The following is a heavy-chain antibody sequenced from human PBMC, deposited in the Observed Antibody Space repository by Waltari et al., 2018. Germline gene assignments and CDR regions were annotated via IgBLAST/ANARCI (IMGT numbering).Heavy chain of an antibody. J-gene: IGHJ4*02. CDR2: IYSGGST. CDR1: GFTVSSNY. V-gene: IGHV3-53*01. D-gene: IGHD6-19*01. Sequence: EVQLLESGGGLIQHGGALRRACYALGFTVSSNYIRWVRQAPGKGLEWVSVIYSGGSTYYADPVKGRFTIARDNSKNTLYLQMNSLRAEDTAVYYCARTPLYSSGWYVYFDYWGQGTLVTVSS. CDR3: ARTPLYSSGWYVYFDY.